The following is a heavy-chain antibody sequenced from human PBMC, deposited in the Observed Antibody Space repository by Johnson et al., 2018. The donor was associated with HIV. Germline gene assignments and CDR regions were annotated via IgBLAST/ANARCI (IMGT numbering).Heavy chain of an antibody. CDR3: ASREVGAKSEHAFDI. V-gene: IGHV3-30*04. J-gene: IGHJ3*02. D-gene: IGHD1-26*01. Sequence: QVLLVESGGGVVQPGRSLRLSCAASGFTFSSYAMHWVRQAPGKGLEWITVISYDGSNKYYADSVKGRFTISRDNSKNTLYLQMNSLRAEDTAVYYWASREVGAKSEHAFDIWGQGTMVTVSS. CDR1: GFTFSSYA. CDR2: ISYDGSNK.